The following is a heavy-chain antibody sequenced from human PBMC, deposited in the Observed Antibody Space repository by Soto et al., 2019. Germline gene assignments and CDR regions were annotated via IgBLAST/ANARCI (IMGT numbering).Heavy chain of an antibody. CDR3: ARDSSSGWYDGSIGCFDI. J-gene: IGHJ3*02. V-gene: IGHV1-3*01. D-gene: IGHD6-19*01. CDR2: INAGNGNT. CDR1: GYTFTSYA. Sequence: ASVKVSCKASGYTFTSYAMHWVRQAPGQRLEWMGWINAGNGNTKYSQKFQGRVTITRDTSASTAYMELSSLRSEDTAVYYCARDSSSGWYDGSIGCFDIWGQGTMVTVSS.